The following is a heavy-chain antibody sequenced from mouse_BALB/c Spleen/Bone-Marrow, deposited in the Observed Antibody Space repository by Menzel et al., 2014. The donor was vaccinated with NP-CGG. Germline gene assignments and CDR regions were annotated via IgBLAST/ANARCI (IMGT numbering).Heavy chain of an antibody. CDR3: ARGGPYDYDYAMDY. D-gene: IGHD2-4*01. CDR2: ISYDGSN. J-gene: IGHJ4*01. CDR1: GYSITSGYY. V-gene: IGHV3-6*02. Sequence: EVKLVESGPGLVKPSQSLSLTCSVTGYSITSGYYCNWIRQFPGNKLEWMGYISYDGSNNYNPSLKNRISITRGTSKNQFFLKLNSVTTEDTATYYCARGGPYDYDYAMDYWGQGTSVTVSS.